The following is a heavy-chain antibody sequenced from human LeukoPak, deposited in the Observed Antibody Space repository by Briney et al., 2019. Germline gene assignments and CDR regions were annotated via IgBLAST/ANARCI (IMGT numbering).Heavy chain of an antibody. J-gene: IGHJ4*02. D-gene: IGHD1-26*01. CDR3: ARGRVEAYAFDY. V-gene: IGHV4-34*01. Sequence: SETLSLTCAVSGGSFSVYHWSWIRQSPEKGLEWLGDISHTGNTNYNPSLKSRLTMSVDTSKTQFSLNLSSVTAADTAVYFCARGRVEAYAFDYWGQGTLVTVS. CDR1: GGSFSVYH. CDR2: ISHTGNT.